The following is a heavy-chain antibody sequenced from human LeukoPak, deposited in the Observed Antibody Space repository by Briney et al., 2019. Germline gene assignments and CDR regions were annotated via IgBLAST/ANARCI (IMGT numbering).Heavy chain of an antibody. Sequence: PGGSLRLSCAASVFTFSSYAMHWVRQAPGKGLEYVSAISSNGGSTYYANSVKGRFTISRDNSKNTLYLQMGSLRAEDMAVYYCARGGTGTTYWGQGTLVTVSS. V-gene: IGHV3-64*01. D-gene: IGHD1-1*01. J-gene: IGHJ4*02. CDR2: ISSNGGST. CDR1: VFTFSSYA. CDR3: ARGGTGTTY.